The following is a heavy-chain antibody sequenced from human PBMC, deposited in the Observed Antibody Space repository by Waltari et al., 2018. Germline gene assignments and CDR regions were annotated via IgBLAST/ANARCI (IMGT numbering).Heavy chain of an antibody. CDR3: AREFTRGYYAGY. D-gene: IGHD1-26*01. V-gene: IGHV3-30-3*01. CDR2: ISYDGTYR. J-gene: IGHJ4*02. CDR1: GFSFSNYA. Sequence: QVQLVESGGSVVQPGRSLRLSCATSGFSFSNYAVHWVRQAPGKGLEWVALISYDGTYRYYADSVKGRFTISRDNSNNTLYLQMNSLRPEDTAIYYWAREFTRGYYAGYWGQGTLVTVSS.